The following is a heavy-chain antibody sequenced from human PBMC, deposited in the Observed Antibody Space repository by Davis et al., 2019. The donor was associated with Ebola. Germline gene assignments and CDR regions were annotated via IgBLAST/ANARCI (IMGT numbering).Heavy chain of an antibody. CDR3: ARKVTYYYDSSGYYSPRYFDY. CDR2: ISNSGST. D-gene: IGHD3-22*01. J-gene: IGHJ4*02. Sequence: MPSETLSLTCTVSGGSISSYYWSWIRQPPGKGLEWIGYISNSGSTNSNPSLKSRVTVSVDTSKNQFSLKLSSVTAADTAVYYCARKVTYYYDSSGYYSPRYFDYWGQGTLVTVSS. CDR1: GGSISSYY. V-gene: IGHV4-59*08.